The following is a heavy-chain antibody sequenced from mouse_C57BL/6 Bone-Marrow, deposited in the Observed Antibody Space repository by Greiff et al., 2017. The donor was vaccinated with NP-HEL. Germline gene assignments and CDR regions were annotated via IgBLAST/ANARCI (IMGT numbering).Heavy chain of an antibody. D-gene: IGHD1-2*01. Sequence: QVQLQQSGAELARPGASVKLSCKASGYTFTSYGISWVKQRTGQGLEWIGEIYPRSGNTYYNEKFKGKATLTADKSSSTAYMELRSLTSEDSAVYFCARYGPRYFDVWGTGTTVTVSS. CDR1: GYTFTSYG. CDR3: ARYGPRYFDV. CDR2: IYPRSGNT. J-gene: IGHJ1*03. V-gene: IGHV1-81*01.